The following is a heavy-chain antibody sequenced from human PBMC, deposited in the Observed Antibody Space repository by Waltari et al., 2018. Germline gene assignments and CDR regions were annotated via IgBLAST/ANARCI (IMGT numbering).Heavy chain of an antibody. J-gene: IGHJ4*02. V-gene: IGHV4-38-2*02. CDR3: ARGQGY. Sequence: QVQLQESGPGLVKPSETLSLPCSVSGYSISTDYYWVWIRQPPGKGLGWIGNIHHSGSTYYNPSLKSRVSISLDTSKNQFSLELSSLTADDTAVYYCARGQGYWGQGTLVTVSS. CDR2: IHHSGST. CDR1: GYSISTDYY.